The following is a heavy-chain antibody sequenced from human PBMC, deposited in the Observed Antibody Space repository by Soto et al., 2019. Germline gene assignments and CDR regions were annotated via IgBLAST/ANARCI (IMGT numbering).Heavy chain of an antibody. CDR3: ARDGSSWAIGMDV. Sequence: EVQLVESGGGLIQPGGSLRLSCAASGFTVSSNYMSWVRQAPGKGLEWVSVIYSGGSTYYADSVKGRFTISRDNSKNTLYLEMNSLRAEGTAVYYCARDGSSWAIGMDVWGQGTTVTVSS. D-gene: IGHD6-13*01. CDR2: IYSGGST. V-gene: IGHV3-53*01. CDR1: GFTVSSNY. J-gene: IGHJ6*02.